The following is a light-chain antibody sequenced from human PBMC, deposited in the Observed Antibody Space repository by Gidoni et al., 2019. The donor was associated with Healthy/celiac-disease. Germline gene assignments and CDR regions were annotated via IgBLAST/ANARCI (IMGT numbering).Light chain of an antibody. Sequence: SSELTQDPAVSVDLGQTVRITCHGDSLRSYYASWYQQKPGQAPVLVIYGKNNRPSGIPDRFSGSSSGNTASLTITGAQAEDEADYYCNSRDSSGNHWVFGGGTKLTVL. V-gene: IGLV3-19*01. CDR3: NSRDSSGNHWV. J-gene: IGLJ3*02. CDR1: SLRSYY. CDR2: GKN.